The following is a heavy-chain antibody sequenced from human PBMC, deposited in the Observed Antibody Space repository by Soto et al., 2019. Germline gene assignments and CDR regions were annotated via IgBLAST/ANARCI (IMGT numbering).Heavy chain of an antibody. J-gene: IGHJ4*02. V-gene: IGHV3-48*02. D-gene: IGHD3-10*01. CDR2: ITSSSSTI. CDR3: AREVFFYYGSVPASD. Sequence: EVQLVESGGGLVQPGGSLRLSCAASGFTFSSYSMNWVRQAPGKGLEWISYITSSSSTIYYADSVKGRFTISRDNAKNSLYLQMNRLRDEDTAVYYCAREVFFYYGSVPASDWGQGTLVTVSS. CDR1: GFTFSSYS.